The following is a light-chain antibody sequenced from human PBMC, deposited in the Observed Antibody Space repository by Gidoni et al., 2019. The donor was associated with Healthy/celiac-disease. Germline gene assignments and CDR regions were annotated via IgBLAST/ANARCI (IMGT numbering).Light chain of an antibody. Sequence: QSVLTQPPSVSGPPGQRVTISCTGSSSNIGAGYDVHWYQQLPGTAPKLLIYGNSNRPSGVPDRCSGSKSGTSASLAITGLQAEDEADYYCQSYDSSLSGSVFGGGTKLTV. J-gene: IGLJ2*01. CDR3: QSYDSSLSGSV. CDR2: GNS. V-gene: IGLV1-40*01. CDR1: SSNIGAGYD.